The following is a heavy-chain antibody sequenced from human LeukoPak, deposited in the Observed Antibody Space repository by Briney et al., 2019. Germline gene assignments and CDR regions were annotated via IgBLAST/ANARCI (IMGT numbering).Heavy chain of an antibody. D-gene: IGHD1-20*01. V-gene: IGHV1-18*01. Sequence: GASVKVSCKASGYTFTSYAISWVRQAPGQGLEWMGWISAYNGNTNYAQKFQGRVTMTKDTSTSTAYMELRSLRSDDTAVYVCARDYNWREKYNWFDPWGQGTLVTVSS. J-gene: IGHJ5*02. CDR1: GYTFTSYA. CDR3: ARDYNWREKYNWFDP. CDR2: ISAYNGNT.